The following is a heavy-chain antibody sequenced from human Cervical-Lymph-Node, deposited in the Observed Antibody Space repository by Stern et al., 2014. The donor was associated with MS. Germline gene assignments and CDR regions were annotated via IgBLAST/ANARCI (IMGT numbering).Heavy chain of an antibody. CDR1: EFTFSDYY. CDR3: ARGVYAGFYYYGMDV. CDR2: ISSDGYTI. V-gene: IGHV3-11*01. Sequence: VQLVESGGGLVNPGGSLRLSCAASEFTFSDYYMTWIRQAPGKGLEWVSHISSDGYTIYYADSVKGRFTISRDNAKNSLYLQMNSLRAEDTAVYYCARGVYAGFYYYGMDVWGQGTTVIVSS. J-gene: IGHJ6*02. D-gene: IGHD5/OR15-5a*01.